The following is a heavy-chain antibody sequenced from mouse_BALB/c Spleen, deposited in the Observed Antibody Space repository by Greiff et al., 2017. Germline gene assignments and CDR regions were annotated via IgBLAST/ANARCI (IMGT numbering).Heavy chain of an antibody. CDR3: ARISDGYY. J-gene: IGHJ3*01. Sequence: EVMLVESGPGLVKPSQSLSLTCTVTGYSITSDYAWNWIRQFPGNKLEWMGYISYSGSTSYNPSLKSRISITRDTSKNQFFLQLNSVTTEDTATYYGARISDGYYWGQGTLVTVSA. D-gene: IGHD2-3*01. CDR2: ISYSGST. CDR1: GYSITSDYA. V-gene: IGHV3-2*02.